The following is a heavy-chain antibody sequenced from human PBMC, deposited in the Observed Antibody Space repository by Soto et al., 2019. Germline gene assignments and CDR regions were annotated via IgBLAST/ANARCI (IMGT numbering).Heavy chain of an antibody. J-gene: IGHJ6*02. V-gene: IGHV5-51*01. CDR1: GYSFTSYW. D-gene: IGHD2-15*01. Sequence: LGESLKISCKASGYSFTSYWISWVRQMPGKGLECMGIIYPGDSDTRYSPSFQGQVTISADKSISTAYLQWSSLKASDTAMYYCARPRYPGRGYYGMDVWGQGTTVTVSS. CDR3: ARPRYPGRGYYGMDV. CDR2: IYPGDSDT.